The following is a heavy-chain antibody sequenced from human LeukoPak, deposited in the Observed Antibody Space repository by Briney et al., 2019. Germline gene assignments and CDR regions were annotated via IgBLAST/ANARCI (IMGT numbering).Heavy chain of an antibody. V-gene: IGHV4-38-2*02. CDR3: ERRGSSWYRWFDP. CDR2: IYHSGST. D-gene: IGHD6-13*01. CDR1: GYFISSGYY. Sequence: SETLSLTCTVSGYFISSGYYWGWIRQPPGKGLEWIRSIYHSGSTYYNPSLKSRVTISVDTSKNQFSLKLSSVTAADTAVYYCERRGSSWYRWFDPWGQGTLVTVSS. J-gene: IGHJ5*02.